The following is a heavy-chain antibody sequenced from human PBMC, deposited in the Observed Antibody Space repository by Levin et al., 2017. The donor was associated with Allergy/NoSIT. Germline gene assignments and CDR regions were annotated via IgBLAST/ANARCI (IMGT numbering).Heavy chain of an antibody. CDR1: GFTFSSYA. D-gene: IGHD3-22*01. CDR2: ISGSGGTT. J-gene: IGHJ4*02. V-gene: IGHV3-23*01. Sequence: PGGSLRLSCAASGFTFSSYAMNWVRQAPGKGLEWVSVISGSGGTTEYADSVKGRFTISRDNSKNTLYLQMNSLRAEDTAVYYCVKEGDITVTVVWGFYFDYWGQGTLVTVSS. CDR3: VKEGDITVTVVWGFYFDY.